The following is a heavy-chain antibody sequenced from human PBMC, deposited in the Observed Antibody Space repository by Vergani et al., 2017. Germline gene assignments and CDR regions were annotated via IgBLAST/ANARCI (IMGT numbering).Heavy chain of an antibody. CDR1: GDSITHGRFS. D-gene: IGHD3-16*01. J-gene: IGHJ6*03. Sequence: QFQLQESGSGLVKPSQTLSLTCAVFGDSITHGRFSWNWIRQPPGKGPEWIGYIFTSGNSDYNHSLKNRVSISIDKSKNQFSLWVNSVTAADTDVYFCARASLRALVCYYYYMDVWGKGKTVVVSS. V-gene: IGHV4-30-2*01. CDR3: ARASLRALVCYYYYMDV. CDR2: IFTSGNS.